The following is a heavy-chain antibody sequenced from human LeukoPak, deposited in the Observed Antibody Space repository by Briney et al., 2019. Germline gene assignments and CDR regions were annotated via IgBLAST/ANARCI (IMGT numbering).Heavy chain of an antibody. CDR3: AKRGGYEVRRYFDY. Sequence: GGSLRLSCAASGFKFDDYAMHWVRQAPGKGLEWVSAISGSGGSTYYADSVKGRFTISRDNSKNTLYLQMNSLRAEDTAVYYCAKRGGYEVRRYFDYWGQGTLVTVSS. D-gene: IGHD5-12*01. CDR1: GFKFDDYA. V-gene: IGHV3-23*01. CDR2: ISGSGGST. J-gene: IGHJ4*02.